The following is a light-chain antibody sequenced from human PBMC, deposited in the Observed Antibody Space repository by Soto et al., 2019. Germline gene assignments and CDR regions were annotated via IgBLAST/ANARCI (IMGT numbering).Light chain of an antibody. CDR3: QHYSSYSEA. Sequence: EIVMTQSPATLSVSPGERATFSCRASQSVNTNLAWYQLKPGQAPRLLVYGASIRATGIPARFSGSGSGTEYSLTISSLQSEDFATYYCQHYSSYSEAFGQGTKVDIK. J-gene: IGKJ1*01. CDR1: QSVNTN. V-gene: IGKV3-15*01. CDR2: GAS.